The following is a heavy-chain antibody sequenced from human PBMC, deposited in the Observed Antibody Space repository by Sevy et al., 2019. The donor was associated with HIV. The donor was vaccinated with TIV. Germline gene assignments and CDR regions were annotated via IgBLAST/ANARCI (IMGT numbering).Heavy chain of an antibody. CDR1: GFTFSNYG. V-gene: IGHV3-23*05. Sequence: GGSLRLSCAASGFTFSNYGMNWVRQAPGKGLEWVSVIHNSGDTTYYADSVKGRFTISRDNSENTLYLQMNSLRADDTAVYFCVKGGSIAAAGNDAFHIWGQGTMVTVSS. CDR2: IHNSGDTT. CDR3: VKGGSIAAAGNDAFHI. D-gene: IGHD6-13*01. J-gene: IGHJ3*02.